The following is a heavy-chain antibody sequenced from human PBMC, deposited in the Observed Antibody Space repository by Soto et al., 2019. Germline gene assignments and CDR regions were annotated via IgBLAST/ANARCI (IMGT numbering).Heavy chain of an antibody. CDR3: ARLGRAAAGKAHY. CDR2: IYPGHSDT. Sequence: PGESXKISGKGSGYSFTSYWIGWVRQMPGKGLEWMGIIYPGHSDTRYSPSFQGQVTISADKSISTAYLQWSSLKASDTAMYYCARLGRAAAGKAHYWGQGTLVTVSS. V-gene: IGHV5-51*01. J-gene: IGHJ4*02. CDR1: GYSFTSYW. D-gene: IGHD6-13*01.